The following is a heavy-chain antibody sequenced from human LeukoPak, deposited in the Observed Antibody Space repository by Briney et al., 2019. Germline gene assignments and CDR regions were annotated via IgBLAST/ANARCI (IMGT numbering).Heavy chain of an antibody. Sequence: SETLSLTCTVSGGSIRSATYYWGWIRQPPGKGLEWIGSIFYSGGTYSNPSLKSRVTISVDTSKNQFSLKLSSVTAADTAVYYCARVGGSGWPRGNLDYWGQGTLVTVSS. D-gene: IGHD6-19*01. V-gene: IGHV4-39*07. CDR3: ARVGGSGWPRGNLDY. CDR2: IFYSGGT. J-gene: IGHJ4*02. CDR1: GGSIRSATYY.